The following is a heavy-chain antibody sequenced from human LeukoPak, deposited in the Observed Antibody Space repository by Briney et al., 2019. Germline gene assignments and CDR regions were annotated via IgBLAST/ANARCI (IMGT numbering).Heavy chain of an antibody. CDR1: GGSISSSSYY. V-gene: IGHV4-39*07. Sequence: SETLSLTCTVSGGSISSSSYYWGWIRQPPGKGLEWIGSIYYSGSTYYNPSLKSRVTISVDTSKNQFSLKLSSVTAADTAVYYCARSQQLGRKYYYYGMDVWGQGTTVTVSS. J-gene: IGHJ6*02. D-gene: IGHD6-13*01. CDR2: IYYSGST. CDR3: ARSQQLGRKYYYYGMDV.